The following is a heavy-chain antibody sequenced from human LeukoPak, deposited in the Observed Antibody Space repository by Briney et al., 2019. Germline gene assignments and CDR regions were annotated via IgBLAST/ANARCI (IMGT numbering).Heavy chain of an antibody. CDR2: ISGRGSGT. CDR3: AKDLSRAAAGTIDY. V-gene: IGHV3-23*01. D-gene: IGHD6-13*01. Sequence: GGSLRLSCAASGFTFSNYAMSWVRQAPGKGLEWVSGISGRGSGTDYADSAKGRFTISRDNSKNTLYLQMNSLRVDDTAVYYCAKDLSRAAAGTIDYWGQGTLVTVSS. CDR1: GFTFSNYA. J-gene: IGHJ4*02.